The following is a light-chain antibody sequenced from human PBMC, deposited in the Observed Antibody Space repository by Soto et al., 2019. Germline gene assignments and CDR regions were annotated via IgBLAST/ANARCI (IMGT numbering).Light chain of an antibody. CDR3: QQSYSTPT. CDR2: AAS. V-gene: IGKV1-39*01. CDR1: QSISSY. Sequence: DIQVTQSPSSLSASVGDRFTITCRASQSISSYLNWYQQKPGKAPNLLIYAASSLQSGVPSRFGGSGSGTDFTLTISSLQPEDFATYYCQQSYSTPTFGQGTKVDI. J-gene: IGKJ1*01.